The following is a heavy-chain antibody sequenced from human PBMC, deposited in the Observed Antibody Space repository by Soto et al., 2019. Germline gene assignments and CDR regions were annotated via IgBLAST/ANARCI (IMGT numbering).Heavy chain of an antibody. V-gene: IGHV3-30*03. CDR1: GFTFSTYC. J-gene: IGHJ4*02. Sequence: TGGSLRLSCAASGFTFSTYCMHWVRQAPGKGLEWVAVISYDGSNKYYAASARGRFTISRDNAENSVYLEMDSLRAEDTALYYCARDVDADFRTDFDYWGRGTLVTVSS. CDR3: ARDVDADFRTDFDY. CDR2: ISYDGSNK. D-gene: IGHD4-17*01.